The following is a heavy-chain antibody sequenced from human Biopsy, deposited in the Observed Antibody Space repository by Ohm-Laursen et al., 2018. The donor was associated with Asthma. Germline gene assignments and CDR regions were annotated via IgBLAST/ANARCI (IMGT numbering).Heavy chain of an antibody. CDR1: PGSFSGFF. Sequence: SETLSLTCAVYPGSFSGFFWTWIRQSPGKGLEWIGETNERGVTNNNPSLKSRVIISIDTYWNRVSLKLTSVTAADTAVYYCARGPELDVWGQGTTVTVPS. CDR3: ARGPELDV. CDR2: TNERGVT. V-gene: IGHV4-34*01. J-gene: IGHJ6*02.